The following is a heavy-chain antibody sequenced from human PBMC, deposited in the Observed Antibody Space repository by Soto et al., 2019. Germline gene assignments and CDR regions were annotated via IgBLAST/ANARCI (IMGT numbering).Heavy chain of an antibody. Sequence: GASVKVSCKASGGTFSSYAISWVRQAPGQGFEWMGGIIPIFGTANYAQKFQGRVTITADESTSTAYMELSSLRSEDTAVYYCARSSYGSGSYYYYYYGMDVWGQGTTVTVSS. CDR2: IIPIFGTA. V-gene: IGHV1-69*13. D-gene: IGHD3-10*01. CDR3: ARSSYGSGSYYYYYYGMDV. J-gene: IGHJ6*02. CDR1: GGTFSSYA.